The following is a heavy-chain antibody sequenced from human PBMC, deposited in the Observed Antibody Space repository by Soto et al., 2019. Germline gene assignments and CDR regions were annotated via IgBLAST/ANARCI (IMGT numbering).Heavy chain of an antibody. CDR3: AKDGGYSYGPYDY. CDR2: ISSSSSTI. Sequence: EVQLVESGEGLVQPGGSLRLSGAASGFTFGSYSMNWVRQAPGKGLEWVSYISSSSSTIYYADSVEGRFTISRDNAKNSLYLQMNSLRAEDTAVYYCAKDGGYSYGPYDYWGQGTLVTVSS. D-gene: IGHD5-18*01. J-gene: IGHJ4*02. V-gene: IGHV3-48*01. CDR1: GFTFGSYS.